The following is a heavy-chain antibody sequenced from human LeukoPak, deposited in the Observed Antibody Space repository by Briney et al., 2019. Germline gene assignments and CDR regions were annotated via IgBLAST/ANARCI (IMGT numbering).Heavy chain of an antibody. CDR1: GFTFSSYE. D-gene: IGHD2-2*01. CDR3: ATYCSSTSCYRTRYMDV. J-gene: IGHJ6*02. CDR2: ICSSGSTK. Sequence: GGSLRLSCAASGFTFSSYEMIWVRQAPGKGLEWLSYICSSGSTKYYADSVKGRFTISRDNAENSLYLQMISLRAEDTAVYYCATYCSSTSCYRTRYMDVWGQGATVTVSS. V-gene: IGHV3-48*03.